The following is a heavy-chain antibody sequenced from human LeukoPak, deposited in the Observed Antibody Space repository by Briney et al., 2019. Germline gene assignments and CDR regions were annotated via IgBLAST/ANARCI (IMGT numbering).Heavy chain of an antibody. J-gene: IGHJ4*02. CDR2: INAGNGNT. CDR1: GYTFTSYA. D-gene: IGHD5-24*01. V-gene: IGHV1-3*01. CDR3: ARVSRMATIPYYFDY. Sequence: ASVKVSCKASGYTFTSYAMHWVRQAPGQRLEWVGWINAGNGNTKYSQKFQGRVTITRDTSASTAYMELSSLRSEDTAVYYCARVSRMATIPYYFDYWGQGTLVTVSS.